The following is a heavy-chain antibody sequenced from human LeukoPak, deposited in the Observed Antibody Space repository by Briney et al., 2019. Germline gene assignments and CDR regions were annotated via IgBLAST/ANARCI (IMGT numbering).Heavy chain of an antibody. V-gene: IGHV3-23*01. CDR2: ITGSGGSI. Sequence: GGSLRLSCIASGFTFRLYVMTWVRQAPGKGLEWVSAITGSGGSIYYPDSVRGRFTISRDNSKNTLYLQMNSLRAEDTAVYYCAHPSTPDYGGLDYWGQGTLVTVSS. J-gene: IGHJ4*02. CDR3: AHPSTPDYGGLDY. CDR1: GFTFRLYV. D-gene: IGHD4-17*01.